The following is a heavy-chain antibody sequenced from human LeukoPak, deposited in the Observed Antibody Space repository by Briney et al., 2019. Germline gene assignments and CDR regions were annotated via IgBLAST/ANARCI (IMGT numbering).Heavy chain of an antibody. Sequence: GGSLRLSCAASGFTFSNYIMNWVRQAPGKGLEWVSSISSSGNSLYYSDSVKGRFTISRDNAKNSLFLQMNSLRAEDTAVYYCVRDGGELEADGFDIWGKGTMVTVSS. CDR3: VRDGGELEADGFDI. CDR2: ISSSGNSL. D-gene: IGHD2-21*01. J-gene: IGHJ3*02. CDR1: GFTFSNYI. V-gene: IGHV3-21*01.